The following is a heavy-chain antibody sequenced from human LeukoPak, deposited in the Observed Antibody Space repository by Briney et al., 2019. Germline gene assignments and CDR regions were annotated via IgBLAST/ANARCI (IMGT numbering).Heavy chain of an antibody. CDR1: GFTFSSYG. V-gene: IGHV3-33*01. D-gene: IGHD6-13*01. CDR2: IWYDGSNK. Sequence: GGSLRLSCAASGFTFSSYGMHWVRQAPGKGLEWVAVIWYDGSNKYYADSVKGRFTISRDNSKNTLYLQMNSLRAEDTAVYYCAREPTGYSSSWSAEYFQHWGQGTLVTVSS. CDR3: AREPTGYSSSWSAEYFQH. J-gene: IGHJ1*01.